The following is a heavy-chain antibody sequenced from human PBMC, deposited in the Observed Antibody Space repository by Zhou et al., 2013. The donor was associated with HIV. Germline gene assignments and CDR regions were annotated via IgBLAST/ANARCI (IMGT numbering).Heavy chain of an antibody. CDR3: NRGMQRWVNDAFDI. J-gene: IGHJ3*02. Sequence: QVQLVQSGTEVKKPGASVKVSCKTSGYTFISYDINWVRQAPGQGLEWMGLINPGIGSTYYAEKFQGRVTMTRDTSTNTVNMQLGTLTSEDTAVYYCNRGMQRWVNDAFDIWGQGTMVTVSS. CDR1: GYTFISYD. V-gene: IGHV1-46*03. CDR2: INPGIGST. D-gene: IGHD6-25*01.